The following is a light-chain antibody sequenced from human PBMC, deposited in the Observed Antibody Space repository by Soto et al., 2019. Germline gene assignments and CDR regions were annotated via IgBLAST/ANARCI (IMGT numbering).Light chain of an antibody. V-gene: IGKV1-33*01. J-gene: IGKJ4*01. CDR1: QDINSY. Sequence: IQMTPSPSSLSAYVGDRVTITCQASQDINSYLIWYQQKPGKVPKVLIYDAANLETGVPSRFSGSGAGTDFAFTIRRLQPQDIATYYCQQDDSLPLTYGGGTK. CDR2: DAA. CDR3: QQDDSLPLT.